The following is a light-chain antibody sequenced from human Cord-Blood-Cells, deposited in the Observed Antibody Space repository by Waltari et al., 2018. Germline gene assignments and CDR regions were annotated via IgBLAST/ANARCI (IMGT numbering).Light chain of an antibody. CDR3: CSYAGSSTYV. CDR1: ISDVGSYNL. Sequence: QSALTQPASVSGSPGQSITISCTGTISDVGSYNLVSWYQQHPGKAPKTMIYEGSKRPSGVSNRCSGSKSGNTASLTISGLQAEDEADYYCCSYAGSSTYVFGTGTKVTVL. CDR2: EGS. J-gene: IGLJ1*01. V-gene: IGLV2-23*01.